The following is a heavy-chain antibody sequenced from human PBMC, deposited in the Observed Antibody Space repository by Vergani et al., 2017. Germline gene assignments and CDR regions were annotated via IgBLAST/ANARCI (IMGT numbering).Heavy chain of an antibody. D-gene: IGHD6-25*01. CDR1: GFDFNSYS. V-gene: IGHV3-21*01. Sequence: EVQLVESGGGLVRPGGSLRLSCAASGFDFNSYSMNWIRQAPGKGLEWVASISSQTDYIFYADALRGRLTISRDNAAQSLFLQMSSLRAEDTGVYFCARDLRGYGPFDLGGQGTLVTVS. J-gene: IGHJ4*02. CDR2: ISSQTDYI. CDR3: ARDLRGYGPFDL.